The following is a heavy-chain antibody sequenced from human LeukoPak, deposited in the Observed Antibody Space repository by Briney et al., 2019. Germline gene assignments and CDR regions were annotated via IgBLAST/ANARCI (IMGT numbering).Heavy chain of an antibody. D-gene: IGHD5-18*01. CDR3: ARDREAMVHD. J-gene: IGHJ4*02. V-gene: IGHV3-30-3*01. CDR2: ISYDGSNK. Sequence: GGSLRLSCAASGFTFSHYWMTWVRQAPGKGLEWVAVISYDGSNKYYADSVKGRFTISRDNSKNTLYLQMNSLRAEDTVAYYCARDREAMVHDWGQGTLVTVSS. CDR1: GFTFSHYW.